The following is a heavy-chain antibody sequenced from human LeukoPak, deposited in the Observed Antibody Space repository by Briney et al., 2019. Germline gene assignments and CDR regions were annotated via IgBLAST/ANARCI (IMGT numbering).Heavy chain of an antibody. CDR1: GGSISSYY. J-gene: IGHJ4*02. D-gene: IGHD4-17*01. V-gene: IGHV4-59*01. CDR3: ARTRGVPYGDYLNDY. Sequence: SETLPLTCTVSGGSISSYYWSWIRQPPGKGLEWIGYVFYSGRTDHNPSLKSRLTISVDTSKNQFSLKLSSVTAADTAVYYCARTRGVPYGDYLNDYWGQGTLVTVSS. CDR2: VFYSGRT.